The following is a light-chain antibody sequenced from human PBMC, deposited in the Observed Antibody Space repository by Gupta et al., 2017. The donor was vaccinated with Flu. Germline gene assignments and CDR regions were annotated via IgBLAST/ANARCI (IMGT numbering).Light chain of an antibody. CDR1: QSVSSSS. J-gene: IGKJ4*01. CDR3: QQYGSSPVT. Sequence: EIVLTQSPGTLSLSPGERATLSCRASQSVSSSSLAWYQQKPGQAPRLLIYGASRRATGIPDRFSGSGSGTDFTLTISRLEPEDFAVYYGQQYGSSPVTFGGGTKVEIK. V-gene: IGKV3-20*01. CDR2: GAS.